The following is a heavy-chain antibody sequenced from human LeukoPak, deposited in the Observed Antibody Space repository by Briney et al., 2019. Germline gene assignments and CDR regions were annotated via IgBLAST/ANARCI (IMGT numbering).Heavy chain of an antibody. CDR3: ATGGVVVVAATGNWFDP. CDR2: INDSGST. V-gene: IGHV4-34*01. CDR1: GGCFSGYY. Sequence: SETLSLTCAVYGGCFSGYYWSWIRQPPGKGLEWIGGINDSGSTNYNPSLKSRVTISVDTSKNQFSLKLSSVTAADTAVYYCATGGVVVVAATGNWFDPWGQGTLVTVSS. D-gene: IGHD2-15*01. J-gene: IGHJ5*02.